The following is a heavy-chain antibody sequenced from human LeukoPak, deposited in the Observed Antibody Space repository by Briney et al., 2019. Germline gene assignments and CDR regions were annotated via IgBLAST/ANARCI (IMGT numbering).Heavy chain of an antibody. CDR2: INPSGGST. Sequence: GASVKVSCKASGYTFTSYYMHWVRQAPGQGLEWMGIINPSGGSTSYAQKFQGRVTMTRDTSTSTVYMELSSLRSEDTAVYYCARDGPGCSGGSCYHYYYYGMYVWGQGTTVTVSS. D-gene: IGHD2-15*01. CDR1: GYTFTSYY. J-gene: IGHJ6*02. V-gene: IGHV1-46*01. CDR3: ARDGPGCSGGSCYHYYYYGMYV.